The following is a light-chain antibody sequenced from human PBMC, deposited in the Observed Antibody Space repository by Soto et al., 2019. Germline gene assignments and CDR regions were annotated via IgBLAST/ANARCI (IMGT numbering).Light chain of an antibody. CDR3: YQYFHWPPGT. CDR2: DTS. CDR1: QSVYSS. Sequence: EIVVTQSPATLSVSPGERVTLSCRASQSVYSSLAWYQQRPGQAPRLLIYDTSTRAPGIAARFSGSGCGTAVTPIISSLLPWEGSVYYCYQYFHWPPGTFGGGTKVEIK. V-gene: IGKV3-15*01. J-gene: IGKJ4*02.